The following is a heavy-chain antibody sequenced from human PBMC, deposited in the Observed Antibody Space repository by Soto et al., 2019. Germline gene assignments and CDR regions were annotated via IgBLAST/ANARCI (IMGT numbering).Heavy chain of an antibody. Sequence: GGSLRLSCAASGFTFSSYAMSWVRQAPGKGLEWVSAISGSGGSTYYADSVKGRFTISRDNSKNTLYLQMNSLRAEDTAVYYCAKEGRRGGYGVYDGVVYYFGMDVWGQGTTVTVSS. CDR3: AKEGRRGGYGVYDGVVYYFGMDV. CDR1: GFTFSSYA. CDR2: ISGSGGST. V-gene: IGHV3-23*01. J-gene: IGHJ6*02. D-gene: IGHD4-17*01.